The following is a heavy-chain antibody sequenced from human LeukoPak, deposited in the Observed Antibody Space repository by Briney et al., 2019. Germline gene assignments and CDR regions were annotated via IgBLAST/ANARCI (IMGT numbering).Heavy chain of an antibody. CDR2: FYYSGST. V-gene: IGHV4-59*01. Sequence: PSETLSLTCTVSGGSISTYYWSWIRQPPGKGLEWIGYFYYSGSTNYNPSLKSRVTISVDTSKNQFSLKLSSVTAADTAVYYCARDPETLGYCSGGSCPAVAFDIWGQGTMVTVSS. CDR1: GGSISTYY. D-gene: IGHD2-15*01. CDR3: ARDPETLGYCSGGSCPAVAFDI. J-gene: IGHJ3*02.